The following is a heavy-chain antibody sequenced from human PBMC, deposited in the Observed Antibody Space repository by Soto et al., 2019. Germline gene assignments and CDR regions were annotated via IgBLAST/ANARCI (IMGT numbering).Heavy chain of an antibody. D-gene: IGHD6-25*01. Sequence: ASVKVSCKASGYTFTSYGVSWVRQAPGQGLEWMGWISAYNGNTNYAQKLQGRVTMTTDTSTSTAYMELRSLRSDDTAVYYCARVAATVPHYYYYGMDVWGQGTTVTVS. J-gene: IGHJ6*02. CDR2: ISAYNGNT. CDR1: GYTFTSYG. V-gene: IGHV1-18*04. CDR3: ARVAATVPHYYYYGMDV.